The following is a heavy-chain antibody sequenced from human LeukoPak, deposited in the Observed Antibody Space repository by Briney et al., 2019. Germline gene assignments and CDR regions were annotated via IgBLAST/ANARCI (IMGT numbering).Heavy chain of an antibody. J-gene: IGHJ6*02. CDR3: AREARRERRGYGMDV. V-gene: IGHV5-51*01. CDR1: GYSFTTYW. CDR2: IYPGDSDA. Sequence: GESLKISCKGSGYSFTTYWLVWVRQMPGKGLEWMGIIYPGDSDARYSPSSQGQVTISADKSISTAYLQWSSLKASDTAMYYCAREARRERRGYGMDVWGQGTTVTVSS. D-gene: IGHD1-1*01.